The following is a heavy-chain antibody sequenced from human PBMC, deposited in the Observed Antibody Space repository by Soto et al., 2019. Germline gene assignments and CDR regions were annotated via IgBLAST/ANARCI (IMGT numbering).Heavy chain of an antibody. CDR3: ARDRGVARGWFDP. D-gene: IGHD5-12*01. CDR2: VIGSGSRT. V-gene: IGHV3-23*01. Sequence: EVQLLESGGGLVQPGGSLRLSCAASGFTFTSYAMAWVRQAPGKGLEWVSAVIGSGSRTYYADSVKARFTISRDNFKNTFYLQMNVLRAEDTDVSYCARDRGVARGWFDPWGRGTLVTVSS. J-gene: IGHJ5*02. CDR1: GFTFTSYA.